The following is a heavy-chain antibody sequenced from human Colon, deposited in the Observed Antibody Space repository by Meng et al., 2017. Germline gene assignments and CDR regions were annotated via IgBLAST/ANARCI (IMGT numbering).Heavy chain of an antibody. V-gene: IGHV1-18*01. CDR1: GYIFNNYA. D-gene: IGHD6-19*01. J-gene: IGHJ5*02. CDR2: VSAYSGKT. CDR3: SRDENSSGPTTNWFDP. Sequence: ASVKVSCKASGYIFNNYAISWFRQSPGLGLEWRGWVSAYSGKTIYAQNFQDRLTLTTETSTTTANMELRSLRSDDTAIYYCSRDENSSGPTTNWFDPWGQGTLVTVSS.